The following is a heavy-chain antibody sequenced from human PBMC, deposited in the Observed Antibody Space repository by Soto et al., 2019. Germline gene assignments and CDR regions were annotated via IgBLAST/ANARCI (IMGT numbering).Heavy chain of an antibody. CDR2: INHSGST. Sequence: SETLSLTCAVYGGSFSGYYWSWIRQPPGKGLEWIGEINHSGSTNYNPSLKSRVTISVDTSKNQFSLKLSSVTAADTAVYYCARPDYGGNSEGAFDYWGQGTLVTVSS. CDR1: GGSFSGYY. CDR3: ARPDYGGNSEGAFDY. J-gene: IGHJ4*02. D-gene: IGHD4-17*01. V-gene: IGHV4-34*01.